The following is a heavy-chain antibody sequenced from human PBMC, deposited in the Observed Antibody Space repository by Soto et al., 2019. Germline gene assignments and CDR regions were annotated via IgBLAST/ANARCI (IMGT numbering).Heavy chain of an antibody. CDR1: GFTFSSYS. CDR3: ARDSATDWCFDL. CDR2: ISSSSSYI. V-gene: IGHV3-21*01. J-gene: IGHJ2*01. Sequence: GSLRLSCAASGFTFSSYSMNWVRQAPGKGLEWVSSISSSSSYIYYADSVKGRFTISRDNAKNSLYLQMNSLRAEDTAVYYCARDSATDWCFDLWGRGTLVTVSS.